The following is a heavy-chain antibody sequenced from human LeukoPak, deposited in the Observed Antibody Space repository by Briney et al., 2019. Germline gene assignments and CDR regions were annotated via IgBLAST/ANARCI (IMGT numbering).Heavy chain of an antibody. D-gene: IGHD2-2*01. Sequence: GASVKVSCRASGYTFTSYDINWVRQATGQGLEWMGWMNPNSGNTGYAQKFQGRVTITRNTSISTAYMELSSLRSEDTAVYYCARAGDCSSTSCYFKTNDAFDIWGQGTMVTVSS. J-gene: IGHJ3*02. CDR2: MNPNSGNT. CDR3: ARAGDCSSTSCYFKTNDAFDI. V-gene: IGHV1-8*03. CDR1: GYTFTSYD.